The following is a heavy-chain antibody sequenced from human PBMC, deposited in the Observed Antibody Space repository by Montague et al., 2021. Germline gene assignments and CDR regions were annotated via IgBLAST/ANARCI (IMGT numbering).Heavy chain of an antibody. D-gene: IGHD3-3*01. V-gene: IGHV3-9*01. CDR2: INGNRINI. CDR3: VKDTRDYYPDF. J-gene: IGHJ4*02. CDR1: GFIFNNYV. Sequence: SLSLSWSASGFIFNNYVMNWVRQAPGKGLEWVSGINGNRINIDYADSVKGRFTISRDNAKNSLYLQMNSLRAEDTAFYYCVKDTRDYYPDFWGQGILVTVSS.